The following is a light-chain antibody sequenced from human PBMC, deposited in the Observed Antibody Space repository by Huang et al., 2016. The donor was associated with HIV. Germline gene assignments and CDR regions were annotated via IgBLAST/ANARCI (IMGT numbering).Light chain of an antibody. V-gene: IGKV3-15*01. CDR1: QSISGN. CDR2: GAS. J-gene: IGKJ2*01. CDR3: QQYNNWPWFT. Sequence: IVMTQSPATLSGSPGERATLSCRASQSISGNLAWYQQTQGQAPRLLIYGASARATGVPARFSGSGSGTEFTLTISSLQSEDFAVYYCQQYNNWPWFTFGQGTKLDIK.